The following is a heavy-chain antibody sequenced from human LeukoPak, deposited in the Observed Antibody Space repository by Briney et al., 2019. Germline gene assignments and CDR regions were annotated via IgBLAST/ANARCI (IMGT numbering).Heavy chain of an antibody. V-gene: IGHV3-30*03. CDR1: GFTFSSYG. CDR2: ISYDGSNK. Sequence: GGSLRLSCAASGFTFSSYGMHWVRQAPGKGLEWVAVISYDGSNKYYADSVKGRFTISRDNSKNTLYLQMNSLRAEDTAVYYCATDLREYSYGYYFDYWGQGTLVTVSS. CDR3: ATDLREYSYGYYFDY. D-gene: IGHD5-18*01. J-gene: IGHJ4*02.